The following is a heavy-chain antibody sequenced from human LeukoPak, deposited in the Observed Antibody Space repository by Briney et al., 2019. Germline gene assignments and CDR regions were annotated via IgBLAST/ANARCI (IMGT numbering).Heavy chain of an antibody. D-gene: IGHD5-18*01. CDR3: ARGQLWFDY. CDR1: GFTFSSYG. Sequence: GGSLRLSCAASGFTFSSYGMNWVRQAPGEGLEWVSYISSSGSTIYYADSVKGRFTISRDNAKNSLYLQMNSLRAEDTAVYYCARGQLWFDYWGQGTLVTVSS. J-gene: IGHJ4*02. CDR2: ISSSGSTI. V-gene: IGHV3-48*04.